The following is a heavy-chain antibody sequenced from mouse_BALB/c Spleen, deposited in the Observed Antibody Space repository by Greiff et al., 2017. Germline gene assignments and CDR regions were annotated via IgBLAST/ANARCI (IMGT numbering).Heavy chain of an antibody. CDR1: GFTFNTYA. CDR3: VTSYLYDGRSYAMDY. D-gene: IGHD2-3*01. Sequence: EVQLVESGGGLVQPKGSLKLSCAASGFTFNTYAMNWVRQAPGKGLEWVARIRSKSNNYATYYADSVKDRFTISRDDSQSMLYLQMNNLKTEDTAMYYCVTSYLYDGRSYAMDYWGQGTSVTVSS. V-gene: IGHV10-1*02. J-gene: IGHJ4*01. CDR2: IRSKSNNYAT.